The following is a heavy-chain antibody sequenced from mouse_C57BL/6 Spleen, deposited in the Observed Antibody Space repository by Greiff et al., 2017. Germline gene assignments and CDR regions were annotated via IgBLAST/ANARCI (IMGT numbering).Heavy chain of an antibody. D-gene: IGHD4-1*01. Sequence: EVKVVESGGGLVKPGGSLKLSCAASGFTFSSYAMSWVRQTPEKRLEWVATISDGGSYTYYPDNVKGRFTISKDNAKNNLYLQMSHLKAEDTAMYYCARDGRGCAYWGQGTLVTVSA. CDR1: GFTFSSYA. J-gene: IGHJ3*01. V-gene: IGHV5-4*01. CDR2: ISDGGSYT. CDR3: ARDGRGCAY.